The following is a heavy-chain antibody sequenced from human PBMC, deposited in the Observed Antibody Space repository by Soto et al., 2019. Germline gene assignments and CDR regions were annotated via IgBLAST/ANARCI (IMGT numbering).Heavy chain of an antibody. CDR1: GFTFSSYS. CDR3: ARDRHYRVNYYYYGMDV. V-gene: IGHV3-48*02. D-gene: IGHD4-4*01. J-gene: IGHJ6*02. Sequence: GGSLRLSCAASGFTFSSYSMNWVRQAPGKGLEWVSYISSSSSTIYYADSVKGRFTISRDNAKNSLYLQMNSLRDEDTAVYYCARDRHYRVNYYYYGMDVWGQGTTVTVSS. CDR2: ISSSSSTI.